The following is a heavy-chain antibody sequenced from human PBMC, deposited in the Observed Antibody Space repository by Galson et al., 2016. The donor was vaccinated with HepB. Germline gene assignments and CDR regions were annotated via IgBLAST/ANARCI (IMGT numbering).Heavy chain of an antibody. J-gene: IGHJ4*02. CDR3: ARESLGNDY. D-gene: IGHD1-26*01. CDR1: GFTFSSYS. V-gene: IGHV3-48*01. CDR2: INSISSTI. Sequence: SLRLSCAASGFTFSSYSMNWVRRAPGKGLEWVSYINSISSTIYYADSVKGRFTISRDNAKNSLYLQMNSLRADDTAVYYCARESLGNDYWGQGTLVTVSS.